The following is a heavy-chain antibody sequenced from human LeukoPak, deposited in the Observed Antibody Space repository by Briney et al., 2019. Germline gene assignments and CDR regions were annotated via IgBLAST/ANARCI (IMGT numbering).Heavy chain of an antibody. V-gene: IGHV1-18*01. CDR3: ARPESTAMGSPLPDY. Sequence: ASVEASCKASGYTFTRYGISWVRQAPGQRLEWMGWISAYNGNTNYAQKLQGRVTMTTDTSTSTAYMELRSLRSDDTAVYYCARPESTAMGSPLPDYWGQGTLVTVSS. CDR2: ISAYNGNT. D-gene: IGHD5-18*01. J-gene: IGHJ4*02. CDR1: GYTFTRYG.